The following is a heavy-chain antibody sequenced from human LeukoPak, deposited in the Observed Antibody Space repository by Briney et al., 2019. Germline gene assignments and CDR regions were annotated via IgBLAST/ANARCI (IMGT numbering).Heavy chain of an antibody. CDR3: AKVGAAVAGDFDY. V-gene: IGHV3-23*01. J-gene: IGHJ4*02. D-gene: IGHD6-19*01. CDR1: GFTFSNYA. CDR2: ISGGGDIT. Sequence: RGSLRLSCAASGFTFSNYAMTWVRQAPGKGLEWVSTISGGGDITHYADPVKGRFTISRDNSKNTLHLQMNSLRAEDTAVYYCAKVGAAVAGDFDYWGQGTLVTDPS.